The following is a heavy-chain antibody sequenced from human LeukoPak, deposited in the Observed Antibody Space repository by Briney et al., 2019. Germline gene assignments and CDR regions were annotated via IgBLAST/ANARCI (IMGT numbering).Heavy chain of an antibody. J-gene: IGHJ4*02. CDR1: GYTFTGYF. D-gene: IGHD1-26*01. CDR3: ARVDDGSYTALDY. Sequence: ASVKVSCKASGYTFTGYFIHWVRQAPGQGLEWMGWMNPNSGGTNFAQKFQGRVTMTRDTSISTAYMELRRLRSDDTAVYYCARVDDGSYTALDYWGQGTLVTVSS. V-gene: IGHV1-2*02. CDR2: MNPNSGGT.